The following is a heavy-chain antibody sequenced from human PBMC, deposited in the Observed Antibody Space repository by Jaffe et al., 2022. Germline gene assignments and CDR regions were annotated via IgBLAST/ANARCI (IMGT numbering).Heavy chain of an antibody. CDR1: GFTFSSYS. V-gene: IGHV3-21*01. J-gene: IGHJ4*02. Sequence: EVQLVESGGGLVKPGGSLRLSCAASGFTFSSYSMNWVRQAPGKGLEWVSSISSSSSYIYYADSVKGRFTISRDNAKNSLYLQMNSLRAEDTAVYYCAREHLDCSGGSCYSRWGQGTLVTVSS. CDR2: ISSSSSYI. D-gene: IGHD2-15*01. CDR3: AREHLDCSGGSCYSR.